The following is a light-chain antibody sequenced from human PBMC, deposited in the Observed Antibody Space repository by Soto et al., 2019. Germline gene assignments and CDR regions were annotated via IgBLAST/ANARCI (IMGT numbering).Light chain of an antibody. CDR2: AAS. J-gene: IGKJ5*01. CDR3: QQLHSYPFT. CDR1: QSISNH. V-gene: IGKV1-39*01. Sequence: DIQMTQSPSSLSASVEDRVIITCRASQSISNHLNWYQQKPGKAPKLLIFAASSLQSGVPSRFSGSGSGTDFTLTINSLQPEDFATYYCQQLHSYPFTFGQGTRLEIK.